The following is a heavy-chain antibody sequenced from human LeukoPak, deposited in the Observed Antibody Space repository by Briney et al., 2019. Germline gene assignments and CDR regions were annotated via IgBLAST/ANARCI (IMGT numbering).Heavy chain of an antibody. CDR2: ISSSSSYI. D-gene: IGHD6-6*01. J-gene: IGHJ4*02. V-gene: IGHV3-21*01. CDR3: ARDKSQTIAARGFDY. Sequence: PGGSLRLSCAASGFTFSSYSMNWVRQAPGKGLEWVSSISSSSSYIYYADSVKGRFTISRDNAKNSLYLQMNSLRAEDTAVYYCARDKSQTIAARGFDYWGQGTLVTVSS. CDR1: GFTFSSYS.